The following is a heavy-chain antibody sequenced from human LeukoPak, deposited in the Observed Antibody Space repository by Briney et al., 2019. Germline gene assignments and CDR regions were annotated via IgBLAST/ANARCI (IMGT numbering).Heavy chain of an antibody. CDR3: ARLLDNDISGDPDTFDV. Sequence: SETLSLTCTVSGGSHSGHYWSWIRQPPGKRLEWIGYVSYTGRTKYNPSLKSRVTISIDTSKNQFSLKLTSVASADTAVYSCARLLDNDISGDPDTFDVWGQGTTVIVSS. CDR1: GGSHSGHY. CDR2: VSYTGRT. J-gene: IGHJ3*01. V-gene: IGHV4-59*11. D-gene: IGHD3-22*01.